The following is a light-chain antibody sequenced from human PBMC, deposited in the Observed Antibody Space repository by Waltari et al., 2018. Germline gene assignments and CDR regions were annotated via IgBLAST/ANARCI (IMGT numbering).Light chain of an antibody. V-gene: IGKV3-11*01. CDR1: QSISNY. CDR3: HQRSDWGT. Sequence: EIVLTQSPATLSLSPGERATLSCRASQSISNYLAWYQQKRGQAPRLLLYDTSNRATGIPARFSGSGSGTEFTLTISSLEPVDFAVYYCHQRSDWGTFGGGTKVEI. J-gene: IGKJ4*01. CDR2: DTS.